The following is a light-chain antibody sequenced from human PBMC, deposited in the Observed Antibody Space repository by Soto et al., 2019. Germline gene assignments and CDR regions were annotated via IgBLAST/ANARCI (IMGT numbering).Light chain of an antibody. CDR2: DVS. Sequence: DVQMTQSPSNLSASIGDTVTITCRASQIVGKWLAWYQQKPGKAPKLLINDVSNLEIGVPDRFSGSGSGTNFTLTISSLQAEDVAVYYCKQYYTATTWTLGQGIKVEIK. V-gene: IGKV1-5*01. CDR3: KQYYTATTWT. CDR1: QIVGKW. J-gene: IGKJ1*01.